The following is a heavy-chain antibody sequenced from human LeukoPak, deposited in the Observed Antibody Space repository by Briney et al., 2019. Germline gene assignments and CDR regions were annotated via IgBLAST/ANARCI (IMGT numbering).Heavy chain of an antibody. D-gene: IGHD2-21*02. CDR3: VKETYCGGDCYRAFDI. Sequence: GGSLRLSCSASGFTFSSYAMHWVRQAPGKGLEYVSAISSNRGSTYYADSVKGRFTISRDNSKNTLYLQMSSLRAEDTAVYYCVKETYCGGDCYRAFDIWGQGTMVTVSS. CDR2: ISSNRGST. CDR1: GFTFSSYA. J-gene: IGHJ3*02. V-gene: IGHV3-64D*06.